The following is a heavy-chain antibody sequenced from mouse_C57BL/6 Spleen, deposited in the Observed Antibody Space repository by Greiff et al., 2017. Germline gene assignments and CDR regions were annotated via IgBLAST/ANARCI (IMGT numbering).Heavy chain of an antibody. V-gene: IGHV1-80*01. J-gene: IGHJ1*03. CDR2: IYPGDGDT. CDR3: ARGRDYYGHFGV. D-gene: IGHD1-1*01. Sequence: VQLVESGAELVKPGASVKISCKASGYAFSSYWMNWVKQRPGKGLEWIGQIYPGDGDTNYNGKFKGKATLTADKSSSTAYMQLSSLTSEDSAVYFCARGRDYYGHFGVWGTGTTVTVSS. CDR1: GYAFSSYW.